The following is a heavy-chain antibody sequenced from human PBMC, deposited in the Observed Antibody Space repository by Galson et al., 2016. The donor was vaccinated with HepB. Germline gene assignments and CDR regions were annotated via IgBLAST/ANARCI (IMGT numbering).Heavy chain of an antibody. V-gene: IGHV3-33*03. J-gene: IGHJ1*01. CDR2: TWPDGHNT. D-gene: IGHD6-13*01. Sequence: SLRLSCAASGFTFKRYAMHWVRQAPGKGLEWVAVTWPDGHNTFYSDSVQGRFTISRDNAKNSLYLQMNSLRAEDTAVYSCVTERRTSSWCFWGQGTLVTVS. CDR3: VTERRTSSWCF. CDR1: GFTFKRYA.